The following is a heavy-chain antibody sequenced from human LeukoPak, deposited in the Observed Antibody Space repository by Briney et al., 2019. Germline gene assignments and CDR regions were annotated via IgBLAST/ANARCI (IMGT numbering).Heavy chain of an antibody. CDR3: ARGLHLYYYYMDV. CDR2: INWNGGST. J-gene: IGHJ6*03. Sequence: TGGSLRLSCAASGSTFSSYAMSWVRQAPGKGLEWVSGINWNGGSTGYADSVKGRFTISRDNAKNSLYLQMNSLRAEDTALYYCARGLHLYYYYMDVWGKGTTVTVSS. V-gene: IGHV3-20*04. CDR1: GSTFSSYA.